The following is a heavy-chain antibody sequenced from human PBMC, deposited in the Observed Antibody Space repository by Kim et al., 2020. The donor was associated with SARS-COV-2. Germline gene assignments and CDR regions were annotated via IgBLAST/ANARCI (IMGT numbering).Heavy chain of an antibody. CDR2: IYSGGST. Sequence: GGSLRLSCAASGFTVSSNYMSWVRQAPGKGLEWVSVIYSGGSTYYADSVKGRFTISRDNSKNTLYLQMNSLRAEDTAVYYCARASAMPYYYYGMDVWGQGTTVTVSS. CDR1: GFTVSSNY. J-gene: IGHJ6*02. CDR3: ARASAMPYYYYGMDV. V-gene: IGHV3-66*01. D-gene: IGHD2-2*01.